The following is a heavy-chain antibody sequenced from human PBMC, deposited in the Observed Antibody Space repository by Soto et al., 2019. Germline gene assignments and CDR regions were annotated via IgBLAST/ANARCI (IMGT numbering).Heavy chain of an antibody. CDR1: GYTFTSYA. Sequence: GASVKVSCKASGYTFTSYAMHWVRQAPGQGLEWMGIINPSGGSTSYAQKFQGRVTMTRDTSTSTVYMELSSLRSEDTAVYYCATYGTVVTAIYYYYYGMDVWGQGTTVTVSS. D-gene: IGHD2-21*02. CDR2: INPSGGST. J-gene: IGHJ6*02. V-gene: IGHV1-46*01. CDR3: ATYGTVVTAIYYYYYGMDV.